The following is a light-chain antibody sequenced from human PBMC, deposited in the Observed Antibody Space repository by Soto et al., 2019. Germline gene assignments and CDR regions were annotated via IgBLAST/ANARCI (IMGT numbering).Light chain of an antibody. J-gene: IGKJ1*01. CDR1: HNIERW. CDR2: DAS. Sequence: SQMTQSASTLSAAVGDRVTITFRASHNIERWMAWYQQKPGKAPSLLIFDASTLHSGVPSRFSGSGSGTDFTLTISSLQPDDFATYYCQQFAISTTFGQGTKVDIK. V-gene: IGKV1-5*01. CDR3: QQFAISTT.